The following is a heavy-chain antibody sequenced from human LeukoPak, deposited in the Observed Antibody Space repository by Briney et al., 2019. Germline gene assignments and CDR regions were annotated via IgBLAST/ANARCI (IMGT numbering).Heavy chain of an antibody. V-gene: IGHV3-23*01. CDR1: GFTFSSYA. CDR3: AKDSSSFVWLFSPSPRFDY. D-gene: IGHD3-9*01. Sequence: GGSLRLSCAASGFTFSSYAMSWVRQAPGKGLEWVSAISGSGGSTYYADSVKGRFTISRDNSKNTLYLQMNSLRAEDTAVYYCAKDSSSFVWLFSPSPRFDYWGQGTLVTVSS. CDR2: ISGSGGST. J-gene: IGHJ4*02.